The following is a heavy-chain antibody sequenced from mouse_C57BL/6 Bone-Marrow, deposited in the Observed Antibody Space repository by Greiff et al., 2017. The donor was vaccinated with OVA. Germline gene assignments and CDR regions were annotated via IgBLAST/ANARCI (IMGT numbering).Heavy chain of an antibody. CDR1: GYTFTSYW. CDR3: ARDAYYSNYVTVAWFAY. Sequence: QVQLKQPGAELVKPGASVKMSCKASGYTFTSYWITWVKQRPGQGLEWIGDIYPGSGSTNYNEKFKSKATLTVDTSSSTAYMQLSSLTSEDSAVYYCARDAYYSNYVTVAWFAYWGQGTLVTVSA. CDR2: IYPGSGST. V-gene: IGHV1-55*01. J-gene: IGHJ3*01. D-gene: IGHD2-5*01.